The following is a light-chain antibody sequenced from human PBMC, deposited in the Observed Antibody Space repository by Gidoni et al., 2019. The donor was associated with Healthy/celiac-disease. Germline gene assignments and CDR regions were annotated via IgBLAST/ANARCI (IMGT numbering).Light chain of an antibody. V-gene: IGLV2-8*01. CDR2: EVS. CDR1: SSDVGVYNY. CDR3: SSYAGSNIL. J-gene: IGLJ2*01. Sequence: QSALTQPPSASGSPGQSVTISCTGTSSDVGVYNYVSWYQQHPGKAPKLMIYEVSKRPSGVPDRFSGSKSGNTASLTVSGLQAEDEADYYCSSYAGSNILFGGGTKLTVL.